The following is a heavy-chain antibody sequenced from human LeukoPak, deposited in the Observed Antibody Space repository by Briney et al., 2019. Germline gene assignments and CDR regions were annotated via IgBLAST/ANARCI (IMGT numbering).Heavy chain of an antibody. CDR3: ARRPNRSSWNMDV. CDR2: IYPGDSDT. Sequence: GESLQISCKGSGSSFTSFWIGWVRPLPGKGLEWMGIIYPGDSDTRYSPSFQGQVTISADKSISTVYLQWSSLKASDTAMYYCARRPNRSSWNMDVWGKGTTVTVSS. J-gene: IGHJ6*03. V-gene: IGHV5-51*01. D-gene: IGHD6-13*01. CDR1: GSSFTSFW.